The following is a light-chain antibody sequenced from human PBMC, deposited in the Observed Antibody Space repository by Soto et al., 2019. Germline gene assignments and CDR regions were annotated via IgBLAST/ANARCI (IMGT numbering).Light chain of an antibody. V-gene: IGKV1-5*03. CDR2: KAS. CDR1: QSISSW. CDR3: QQSFT. Sequence: DIQMTQSPSTLSASVGDRVTITCRASQSISSWLVWYQQKPGKAPKLLIYKASSLESGVPSRFSGSGSGTEFTLTISSLQPDDFATYYCQQSFTFGHGTKVDVK. J-gene: IGKJ3*01.